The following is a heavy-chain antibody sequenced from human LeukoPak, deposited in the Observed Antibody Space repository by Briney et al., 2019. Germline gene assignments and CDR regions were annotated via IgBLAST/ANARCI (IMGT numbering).Heavy chain of an antibody. D-gene: IGHD3-22*01. CDR2: IIPIFGTA. Sequence: GSAVKVSCKASGGTFSSYAISWVRQAPGQGLEWMGGIIPIFGTAKYAQKFQGRVTITADKSTSTAYMELSSLRSEDTAVYYCARVYPYDSTRGSLWFDPWGQGTLVTVSS. V-gene: IGHV1-69*06. J-gene: IGHJ5*02. CDR1: GGTFSSYA. CDR3: ARVYPYDSTRGSLWFDP.